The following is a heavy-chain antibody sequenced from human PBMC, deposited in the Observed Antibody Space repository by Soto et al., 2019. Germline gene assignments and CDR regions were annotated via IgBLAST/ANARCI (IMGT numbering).Heavy chain of an antibody. CDR2: MNPNSGNT. CDR3: ARGASP. CDR1: GYTFTSSD. V-gene: IGHV1-8*01. J-gene: IGHJ1*01. Sequence: QVQLVQSGAEVKKPGASVKVSCKASGYTFTSSDINWVRQATGQGLEWMGWMNPNSGNTGYAQKFQGRITLTRSTSINTAYLELSSLTSDDSAVYYCARGASPWGQRTLVTVSS.